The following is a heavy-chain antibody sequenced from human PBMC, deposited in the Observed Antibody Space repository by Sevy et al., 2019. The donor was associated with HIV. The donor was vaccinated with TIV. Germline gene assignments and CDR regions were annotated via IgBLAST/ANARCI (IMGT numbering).Heavy chain of an antibody. CDR2: ISWNSGSI. Sequence: GGSLRLSCAASGFTFDDYAMHWVRQAPGKGLEWVSGISWNSGSIDYAYSVKGRFTISRDNAKNSLYLQMRSLRADDTALYDWARYRDDGYCTNGVCFNFDNWGQGTLVTVSS. CDR3: ARYRDDGYCTNGVCFNFDN. D-gene: IGHD2-8*01. V-gene: IGHV3-9*01. J-gene: IGHJ4*01. CDR1: GFTFDDYA.